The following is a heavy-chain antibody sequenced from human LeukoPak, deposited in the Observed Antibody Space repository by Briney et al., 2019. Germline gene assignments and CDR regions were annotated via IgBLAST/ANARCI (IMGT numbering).Heavy chain of an antibody. D-gene: IGHD4-11*01. CDR1: GFTFSSYG. J-gene: IGHJ6*03. CDR3: ARKLTVTTIRGYYYYYYMDV. Sequence: GGSLRLSCAPSGFTFSSYGMHWVRQAPGKGLEWVAVIWYDGSNKYYADSVKGRFTISRDNSKNTLYLQMNSLRAEDTAVYYCARKLTVTTIRGYYYYYYMDVWGKGTTVTVSS. CDR2: IWYDGSNK. V-gene: IGHV3-33*01.